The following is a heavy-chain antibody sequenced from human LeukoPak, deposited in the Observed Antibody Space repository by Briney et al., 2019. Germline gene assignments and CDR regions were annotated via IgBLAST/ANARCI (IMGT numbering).Heavy chain of an antibody. J-gene: IGHJ5*02. CDR2: IYYSGST. CDR1: GGSISSSSYY. CDR3: ARTIIAAAGTPNWFDP. D-gene: IGHD6-13*01. V-gene: IGHV4-39*01. Sequence: SETLSLTCTVSGGSISSSSYYWGWIRQPPGKGLEWIGSIYYSGSTYYNPSLKSRVTISVDTSKNQFSLKLSSVTAADTAVYYCARTIIAAAGTPNWFDPWGQGTLVTVSS.